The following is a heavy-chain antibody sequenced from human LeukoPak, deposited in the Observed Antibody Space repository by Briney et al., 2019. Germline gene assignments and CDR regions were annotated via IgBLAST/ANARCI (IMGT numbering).Heavy chain of an antibody. Sequence: SVKVSCKASGGTFSSYAISWVRQAPGQGLEWMGGIIPIFGTANYAQKFQGRVTITADESTSTAYMELSSLRSEDTAVYYCAREDRSGYYIGYWGQGTLVTVSS. CDR2: IIPIFGTA. CDR3: AREDRSGYYIGY. V-gene: IGHV1-69*13. J-gene: IGHJ4*02. CDR1: GGTFSSYA. D-gene: IGHD3-22*01.